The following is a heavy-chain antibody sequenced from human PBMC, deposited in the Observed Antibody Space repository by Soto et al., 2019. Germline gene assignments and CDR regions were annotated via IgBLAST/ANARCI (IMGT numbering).Heavy chain of an antibody. J-gene: IGHJ4*02. D-gene: IGHD2-21*02. CDR3: EVTAAGY. CDR1: GYTFTNYD. V-gene: IGHV1-8*01. CDR2: VSPDHGNA. Sequence: QVQVVQSKAEVKKPGASVKVSCKTSGYTFTNYDINWVRQAPGQGLEWMGWVSPDHGNAGYAPQFQGRITMTSDTSTSTVYMELNNLSSDDTAVYFGEVTAAGYWGKVTMVTVSS.